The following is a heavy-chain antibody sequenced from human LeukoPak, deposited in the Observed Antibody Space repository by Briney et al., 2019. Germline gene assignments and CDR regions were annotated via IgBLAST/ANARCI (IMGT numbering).Heavy chain of an antibody. Sequence: ASVKVSCKASGYTFTSYGISWVRQAPGQGLEWMGWISAYNGNTNYAQKLQGRVTVTTDTSTSTAYMELRSLRSDDTAVYYCARYYYDSSGYYYGFDYWGQGTLVTVSS. CDR3: ARYYYDSSGYYYGFDY. CDR2: ISAYNGNT. CDR1: GYTFTSYG. J-gene: IGHJ4*02. D-gene: IGHD3-22*01. V-gene: IGHV1-18*01.